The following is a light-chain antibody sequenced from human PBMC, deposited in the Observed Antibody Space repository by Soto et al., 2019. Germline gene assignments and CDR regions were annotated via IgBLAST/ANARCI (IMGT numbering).Light chain of an antibody. J-gene: IGLJ1*01. CDR1: RSNLGAGYD. CDR3: GSWDSSLSAYV. V-gene: IGLV1-40*01. CDR2: GNS. Sequence: QSVLTQPPSVSGAPGQGITISCTGTRSNLGAGYDVHWYQQLPGTAPKLLIYGNSNRPSGIPDRFSGSKSGTSATLGITGFRTGDEADYYCGSWDSSLSAYVFGTGTKVTVL.